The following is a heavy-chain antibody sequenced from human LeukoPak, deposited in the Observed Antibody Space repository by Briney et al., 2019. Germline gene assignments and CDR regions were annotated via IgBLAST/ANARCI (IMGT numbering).Heavy chain of an antibody. J-gene: IGHJ3*02. CDR2: IYYTGSS. CDR1: GASISSSY. V-gene: IGHV4-59*01. Sequence: SETLSLTCTVSGASISSSYWSWIRQPPGRGLEWIGYIYYTGSSNYNPSLKSRVTISVDTSKNQFSLKLSSVTAADTAVYYCAREMTMITSAAFDIWGQGTMVTVSS. D-gene: IGHD3-16*01. CDR3: AREMTMITSAAFDI.